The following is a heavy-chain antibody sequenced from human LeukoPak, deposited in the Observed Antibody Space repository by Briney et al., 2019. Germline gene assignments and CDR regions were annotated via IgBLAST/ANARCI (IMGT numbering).Heavy chain of an antibody. CDR2: ISGSGGST. Sequence: PGGSQRLSCAASGFTISSYAMSWVRQAPGKGLEWVSAISGSGGSTYYADSVKGRFTISRDNSKNTLYLQMKSLRAEDTAVYYCAKDLTMIVVSFDYWGQGTLVTVSS. D-gene: IGHD3-22*01. J-gene: IGHJ4*02. V-gene: IGHV3-23*01. CDR3: AKDLTMIVVSFDY. CDR1: GFTISSYA.